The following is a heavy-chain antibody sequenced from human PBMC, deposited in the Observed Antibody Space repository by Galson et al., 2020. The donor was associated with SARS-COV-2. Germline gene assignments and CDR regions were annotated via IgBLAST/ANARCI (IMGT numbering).Heavy chain of an antibody. CDR3: ARDRLTRGARTPGAGFDP. Sequence: GGSLRLSCTASGFSFSDYVTHWVRQAPGKGLEWVAVMSYDGSNKFYGDSVKGRFTISRDNSENTLYLQMSSLRAEDTAVYYCARDRLTRGARTPGAGFDPWGQGTRVTVSS. J-gene: IGHJ5*02. CDR1: GFSFSDYV. V-gene: IGHV3-30*04. CDR2: MSYDGSNK. D-gene: IGHD1-26*01.